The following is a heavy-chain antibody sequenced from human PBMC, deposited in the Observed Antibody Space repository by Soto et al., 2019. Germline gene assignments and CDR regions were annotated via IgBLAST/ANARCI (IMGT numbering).Heavy chain of an antibody. Sequence: SETLSLTCAVYGGSFSGYYWSWIRQPPGKGLVWIGEINHSGSTNYNPSLKSRVTISVDASKNQFSLKLSSVTAADTAVYYCARGQRIVVVPAAAYYMDVWGKGTTVTVSS. CDR1: GGSFSGYY. J-gene: IGHJ6*03. D-gene: IGHD2-2*01. CDR2: INHSGST. V-gene: IGHV4-34*01. CDR3: ARGQRIVVVPAAAYYMDV.